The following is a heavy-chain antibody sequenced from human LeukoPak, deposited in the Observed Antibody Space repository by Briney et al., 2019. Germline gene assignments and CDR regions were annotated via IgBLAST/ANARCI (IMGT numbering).Heavy chain of an antibody. V-gene: IGHV5-10-1*01. CDR2: IDPTDSYT. Sequence: GESLKISCKGSGYIFTSYWITWVRQMPGKGLEWMGTIDPTDSYTNYSPSFQGHVTISTDKSISTAYLQWSSLEASDTAIYYCARRGRSSSNFDFWGQGTLVTVSS. CDR3: ARRGRSSSNFDF. CDR1: GYIFTSYW. J-gene: IGHJ4*02. D-gene: IGHD6-6*01.